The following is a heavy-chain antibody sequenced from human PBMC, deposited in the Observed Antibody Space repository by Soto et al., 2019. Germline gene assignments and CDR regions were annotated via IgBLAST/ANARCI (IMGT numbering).Heavy chain of an antibody. CDR2: TSYEGSKK. V-gene: IGHV3-30-3*01. CDR3: AKDQSYYDFWSGYYGLDY. Sequence: PGGSLRLSCAASGFTFSSYAMHWVRQAPGKGLEWVAVTSYEGSKKYYADSVKGRFTISRDNSKNTVYLQMNSLRAEDTAVYYCAKDQSYYDFWSGYYGLDYWGQGTLVNV. CDR1: GFTFSSYA. J-gene: IGHJ4*02. D-gene: IGHD3-3*01.